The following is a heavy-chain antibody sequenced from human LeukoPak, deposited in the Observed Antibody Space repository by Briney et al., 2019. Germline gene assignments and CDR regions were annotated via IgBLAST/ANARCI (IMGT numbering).Heavy chain of an antibody. J-gene: IGHJ5*02. CDR1: GGSISSSSYY. Sequence: SETLSLTCTVSGGSISSSSYYWGWIRQPPGKGLEWIGSIYYSGSTYYNPSLKSRVTISVDTSKNQFSLKLSSVTAVDTAVYYCARDRSARWFDPWGQGTLVTVSS. V-gene: IGHV4-39*07. CDR3: ARDRSARWFDP. CDR2: IYYSGST. D-gene: IGHD6-6*01.